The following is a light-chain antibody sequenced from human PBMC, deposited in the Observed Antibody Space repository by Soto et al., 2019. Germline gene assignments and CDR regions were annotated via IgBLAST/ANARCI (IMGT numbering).Light chain of an antibody. J-gene: IGLJ3*02. CDR2: RNN. V-gene: IGLV1-47*01. CDR3: AAWDDSLSGWV. Sequence: QSVLPQPPSASGTPGQRVTISCSGSSFNIGSNFVYWYQQFPGTAPKLLIYRNNQRPSGVPDRFSGSKSGTSASLAISGLPSEDEADYYCAAWDDSLSGWVFGGGTKLTVL. CDR1: SFNIGSNF.